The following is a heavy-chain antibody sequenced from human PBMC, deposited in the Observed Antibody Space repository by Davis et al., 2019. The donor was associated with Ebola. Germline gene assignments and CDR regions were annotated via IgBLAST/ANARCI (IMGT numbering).Heavy chain of an antibody. J-gene: IGHJ4*02. CDR1: GFTLSGYD. Sequence: SCAASGFTLSGYDMNWVRQAPGKGLQWVAVIWDDGSNKYYADSVKGRFTISRDNAKNSLYLQMNSLRAEDTAVYYCARDSRLAALDYWGQGTLVTVSS. D-gene: IGHD6-6*01. V-gene: IGHV3-33*01. CDR3: ARDSRLAALDY. CDR2: IWDDGSNK.